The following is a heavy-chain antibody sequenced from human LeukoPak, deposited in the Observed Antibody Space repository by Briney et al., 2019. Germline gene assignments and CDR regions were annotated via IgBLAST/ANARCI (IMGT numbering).Heavy chain of an antibody. V-gene: IGHV1-2*02. J-gene: IGHJ3*02. CDR1: GYTFTAYY. D-gene: IGHD4-23*01. CDR2: INPHSGGA. Sequence: ASAKVSCKASGYTFTAYYINWVRQAPGQGLEWMGWINPHSGGAVYAQGFQGRVTMTRDTSISTAYMELSRLRSDDTAVYYCARFEDYGGNRDVFDIWGQGTMVTVSS. CDR3: ARFEDYGGNRDVFDI.